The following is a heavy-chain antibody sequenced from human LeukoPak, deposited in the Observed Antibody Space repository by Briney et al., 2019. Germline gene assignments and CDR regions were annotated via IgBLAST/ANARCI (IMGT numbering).Heavy chain of an antibody. CDR2: INPNSGGT. D-gene: IGHD2-8*02. J-gene: IGHJ3*02. V-gene: IGHV1-2*06. CDR3: ARDLVSSMSDAFDI. CDR1: GYTFTGYY. Sequence: ASVKVSCKASGYTFTGYYMHWVRQAPGQGLEWMGRINPNSGGTNYAQKFQGRVTMTRDTSISTAYMELSRLRSDDTAVYYCARDLVSSMSDAFDIWGQGTMVTVSP.